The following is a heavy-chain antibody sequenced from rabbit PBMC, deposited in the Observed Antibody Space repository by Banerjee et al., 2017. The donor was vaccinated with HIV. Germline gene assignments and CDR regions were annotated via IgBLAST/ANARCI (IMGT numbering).Heavy chain of an antibody. CDR3: ATSYDGTNTYYTF. CDR1: GFSFNNNV. CDR2: IDTGSDST. Sequence: QEQLEESGGDLVKPGASLTLTCTASGFSFNNNVVCWVRQAPGKGLEWIACIDTGSDSTYYASWAKGRFTISKTSSTTVTLQMPSLTAADTATYFCATSYDGTNTYYTFWGQGTLVTVS. V-gene: IGHV1S45*01. D-gene: IGHD8-1*01. J-gene: IGHJ3*01.